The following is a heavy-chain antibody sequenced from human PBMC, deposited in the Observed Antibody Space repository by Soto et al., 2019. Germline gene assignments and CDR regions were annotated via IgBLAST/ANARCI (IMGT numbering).Heavy chain of an antibody. CDR1: GGSISSGGYY. CDR3: ARDSGITMVRWFDP. D-gene: IGHD3-10*01. J-gene: IGHJ5*02. CDR2: IYYSGST. Sequence: QVQLQESGPGLVKPSQTLSFTCTVSGGSISSGGYYWSWIRQHPGKGLEWIGYIYYSGSTYYNPSLKSRVTISVDTSKNQFSLKLSSVTAADTAVYYCARDSGITMVRWFDPWGQGTLVTVSS. V-gene: IGHV4-31*03.